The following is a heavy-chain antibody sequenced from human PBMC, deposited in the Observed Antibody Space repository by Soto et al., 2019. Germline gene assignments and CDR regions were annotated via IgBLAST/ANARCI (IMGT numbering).Heavy chain of an antibody. D-gene: IGHD3-16*01. CDR1: GYSISSSNW. CDR2: IYYSGST. CDR3: ARFGSGGVFDY. Sequence: QVQLQESGQGLVKPSETLSLTCAVSGYSISSSNWWGWIRQPPGKGLEWIWYIYYSGSTYYTPSLKSRVTMSVDTSKNQFSLKLSSVTAVDTAVYYCARFGSGGVFDYWGQGTLVTVSS. V-gene: IGHV4-28*01. J-gene: IGHJ4*02.